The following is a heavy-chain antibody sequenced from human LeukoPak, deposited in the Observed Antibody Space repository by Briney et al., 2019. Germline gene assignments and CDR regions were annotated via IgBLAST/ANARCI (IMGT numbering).Heavy chain of an antibody. J-gene: IGHJ4*02. CDR1: GYSFTSYW. CDR2: IYPGDSDT. V-gene: IGHV5-51*01. CDR3: ARLDSPVRSGSSPHFDY. Sequence: GESLKISCKGSGYSFTSYWIGWVRQMPGKGLEWMGIIYPGDSDTRYSPSFQGQVTISADKSISTAYLQWSSLKASDTAMYYCARLDSPVRSGSSPHFDYWGQGTLVTVSS. D-gene: IGHD2-2*01.